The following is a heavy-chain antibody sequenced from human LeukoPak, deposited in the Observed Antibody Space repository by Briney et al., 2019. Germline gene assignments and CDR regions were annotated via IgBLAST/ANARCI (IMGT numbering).Heavy chain of an antibody. J-gene: IGHJ5*02. Sequence: NSSETLSLTCAVYGGSFSGYYWSWIRQPPGKGLEWIGEINHSGSTNYNPSLKSRVTISVDTSKNQFSLKLSSVTAADTAVYYCALSSSSWYPSWFDPWGQGTLVTVSS. CDR1: GGSFSGYY. CDR2: INHSGST. D-gene: IGHD6-13*01. CDR3: ALSSSSWYPSWFDP. V-gene: IGHV4-34*01.